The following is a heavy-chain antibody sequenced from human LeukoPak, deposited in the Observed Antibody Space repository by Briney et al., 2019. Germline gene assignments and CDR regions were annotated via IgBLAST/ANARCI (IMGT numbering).Heavy chain of an antibody. Sequence: ASVKVSCKASGGTFSSYAISWVRQAPGRGLEWMGGIIPIFGTANYAQKFQGRVTITADESTSTAYMELSSLRSEDTAVYYCARVLPTVTTLISNHAFDIWGQGTMVTVSS. CDR2: IIPIFGTA. CDR1: GGTFSSYA. CDR3: ARVLPTVTTLISNHAFDI. J-gene: IGHJ3*02. D-gene: IGHD4-17*01. V-gene: IGHV1-69*13.